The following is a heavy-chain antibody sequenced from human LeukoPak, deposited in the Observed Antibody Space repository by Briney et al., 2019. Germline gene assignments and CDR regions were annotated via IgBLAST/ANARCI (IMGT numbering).Heavy chain of an antibody. CDR3: ARGYSSGWYYFDY. D-gene: IGHD6-19*01. J-gene: IGHJ4*02. Sequence: GRSLRLTCAASGFTVSSNYMSWVSQAPGQGLEWVSVIYSGGSTYYADSVKGRFTISRDNSKNTLYLQMNSLRAEDTAVYYCARGYSSGWYYFDYWGQGTLVTVSS. CDR2: IYSGGST. V-gene: IGHV3-53*01. CDR1: GFTVSSNY.